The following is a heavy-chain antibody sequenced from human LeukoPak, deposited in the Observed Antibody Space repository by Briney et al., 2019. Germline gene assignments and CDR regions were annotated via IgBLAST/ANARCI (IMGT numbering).Heavy chain of an antibody. J-gene: IGHJ4*02. CDR3: ARGPDWDGGNSFLAY. D-gene: IGHD4-23*01. V-gene: IGHV4-59*01. Sequence: KPSETLSLTCTVSGGSISSYYWSWVRQPPGKGLEWIGYIYYSGNTNYNPSLKSRVTISADTSKNQFSLKLSAVTAADTAVYYCARGPDWDGGNSFLAYWGQGTLVTVSS. CDR2: IYYSGNT. CDR1: GGSISSYY.